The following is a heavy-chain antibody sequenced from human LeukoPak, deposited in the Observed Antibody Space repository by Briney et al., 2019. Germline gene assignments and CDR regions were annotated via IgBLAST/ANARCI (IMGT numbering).Heavy chain of an antibody. CDR2: ITSSSSYT. CDR1: GFTFSSYN. D-gene: IGHD2-2*01. V-gene: IGHV3-21*01. CDR3: ARDWTSDN. J-gene: IGHJ3*01. Sequence: PGGSLRLSCAASGFTFSSYNMNWVRQAPGKGLEWVSSITSSSSYTFYADSVKGRFTISRDNAKNSLYLQMNSLRAEDTAVYYCARDWTSDNWGQGTMVTVSS.